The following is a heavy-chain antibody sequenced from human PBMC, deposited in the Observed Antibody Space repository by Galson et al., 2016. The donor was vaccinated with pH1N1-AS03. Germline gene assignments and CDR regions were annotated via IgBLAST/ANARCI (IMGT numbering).Heavy chain of an antibody. Sequence: SLRLSCAASGFIFSNYAMSWVRQAPGKGLEWVSAITSRGSTYYADSVKGRFTISRDNSKNTLYLQMNSLRAEDTAVYYCAKDPIQYGDYVWYFYYWGQGTLVTVSS. CDR1: GFIFSNYA. CDR2: ITSRGST. J-gene: IGHJ4*02. V-gene: IGHV3-23*01. D-gene: IGHD4-17*01. CDR3: AKDPIQYGDYVWYFYY.